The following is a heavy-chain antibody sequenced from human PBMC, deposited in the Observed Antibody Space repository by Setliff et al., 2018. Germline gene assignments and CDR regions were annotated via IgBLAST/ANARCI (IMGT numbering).Heavy chain of an antibody. D-gene: IGHD4-17*01. CDR3: ARLPRTVTHFDY. J-gene: IGHJ4*02. CDR2: IFYSGSS. CDR1: GVSIRSYY. V-gene: IGHV4-59*01. Sequence: SSETLSLTCTVSGVSIRSYYWSWIRQPPGKGLEWVGYIFYSGSSNYNPSLQSRVSISVDTSKNQLSLKLDSLTAADTAVYFCARLPRTVTHFDYWGQGALGTVSS.